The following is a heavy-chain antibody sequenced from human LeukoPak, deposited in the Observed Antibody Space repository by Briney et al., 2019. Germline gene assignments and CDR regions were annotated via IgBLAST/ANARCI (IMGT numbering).Heavy chain of an antibody. CDR3: ARHPGYSSGWYPNYGMDV. D-gene: IGHD6-19*01. Sequence: SETLSLTCAVYGGSFSGSYWCWIRQPPGKGLEWIGEINHSGSTNYNPSLKSRVTISVDTSKNQFSLKLSSVTAADTAVYYCARHPGYSSGWYPNYGMDVWGKGTTVTVSS. CDR2: INHSGST. V-gene: IGHV4-34*01. J-gene: IGHJ6*04. CDR1: GGSFSGSY.